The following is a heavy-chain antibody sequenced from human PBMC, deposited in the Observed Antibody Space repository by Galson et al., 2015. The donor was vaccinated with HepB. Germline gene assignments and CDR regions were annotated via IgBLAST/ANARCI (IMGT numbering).Heavy chain of an antibody. J-gene: IGHJ3*02. Sequence: SVKVSCKASGYTFTSYGISWVRQAPGQGLEWMGWISAYNGNTNYAQKLQGRVTMTTDTSTSTAYMELRSLRSDDTAVYYCARDAGLPAAIAPKGDAFDIWGQGTMVTVSS. CDR2: ISAYNGNT. D-gene: IGHD2-2*02. V-gene: IGHV1-18*04. CDR3: ARDAGLPAAIAPKGDAFDI. CDR1: GYTFTSYG.